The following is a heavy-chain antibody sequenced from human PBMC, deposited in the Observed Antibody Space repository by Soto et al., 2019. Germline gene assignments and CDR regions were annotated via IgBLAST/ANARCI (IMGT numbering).Heavy chain of an antibody. J-gene: IGHJ6*03. V-gene: IGHV1-8*01. CDR1: GYTFTSYD. Sequence: ASVKVSCKASGYTFTSYDINWVRQATGQGLEWMGWMNPNSGNTGYAQKFQGRVTMTRNTSISTAYMELGSLRSEDTAVYYCARGAPPPSHSTTSHYYYYMDVWGKGTTVTVSS. CDR3: ARGAPPPSHSTTSHYYYYMDV. D-gene: IGHD1-26*01. CDR2: MNPNSGNT.